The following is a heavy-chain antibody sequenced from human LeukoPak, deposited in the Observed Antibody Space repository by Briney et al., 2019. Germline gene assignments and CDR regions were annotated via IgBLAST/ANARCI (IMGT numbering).Heavy chain of an antibody. V-gene: IGHV3-23*01. CDR3: AKARLGLPFDY. J-gene: IGHJ4*02. CDR2: ISGSSGST. CDR1: GFTFNNYA. D-gene: IGHD3-16*01. Sequence: GGSLRLSCAASGFTFNNYAMSWVRQAPGKGLEWVSAISGSSGSTNYADSVKGRFTISRNKYKNTLYLHMNSLRVEDTAIYYCAKARLGLPFDYWGQGTLVTVSS.